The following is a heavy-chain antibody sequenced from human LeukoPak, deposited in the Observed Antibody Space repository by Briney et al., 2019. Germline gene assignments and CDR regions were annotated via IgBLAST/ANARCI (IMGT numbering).Heavy chain of an antibody. Sequence: SETLSLTCTVSGGSISRYYWSWIRQPPGKGLEWIGYIYYSGSTNYNPSLKSRVTISVDTSKNQFSLKLSSVTAADTAVYYCARGGDIVVVSAAIDYYYCYYMDVWGKGTTVTVSS. V-gene: IGHV4-59*01. D-gene: IGHD2-2*01. J-gene: IGHJ6*03. CDR2: IYYSGST. CDR3: ARGGDIVVVSAAIDYYYCYYMDV. CDR1: GGSISRYY.